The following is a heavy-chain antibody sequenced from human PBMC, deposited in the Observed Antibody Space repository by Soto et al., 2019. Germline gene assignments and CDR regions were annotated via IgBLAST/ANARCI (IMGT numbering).Heavy chain of an antibody. CDR1: GHLFNNHW. V-gene: IGHV5-51*01. CDR2: IFTRDPET. CDR3: ARGYFDSGHGYDL. J-gene: IGHJ5*02. D-gene: IGHD3-10*01. Sequence: GESLKISCKGPGHLFNNHWIGWVRQTPGKGLEWMGLIFTRDPETKTSPSFQGHVSFSVDNSINTVYLQWTSLKTTDTGIYFCARGYFDSGHGYDLWGQGTLVTVSS.